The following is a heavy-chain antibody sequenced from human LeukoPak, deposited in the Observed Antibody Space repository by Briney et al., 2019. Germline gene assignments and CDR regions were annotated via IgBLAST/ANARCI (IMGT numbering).Heavy chain of an antibody. V-gene: IGHV3-23*01. Sequence: GGSLRLSCAASGFTFSSFAMTWVRQAPGKRLEWVSSITGSHGRTYTTDSVKGRFTISRDNSQNTLYLQMNSLSAEDTAVYYCTKDPNGDYIGAFDPWGQGTLVTVSS. CDR1: GFTFSSFA. J-gene: IGHJ5*02. CDR2: ITGSHGRT. CDR3: TKDPNGDYIGAFDP. D-gene: IGHD4-17*01.